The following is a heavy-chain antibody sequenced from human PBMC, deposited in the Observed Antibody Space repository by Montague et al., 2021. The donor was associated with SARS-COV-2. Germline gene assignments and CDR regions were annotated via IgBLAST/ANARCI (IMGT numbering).Heavy chain of an antibody. CDR2: MHFTGKT. D-gene: IGHD3-10*01. J-gene: IGHJ4*02. Sequence: SETLSLTCSVSGDSITNHYWSWIRQPAGKGLEWIGRMHFTGKTNFSPFFSSRLTMSADTSKSQFSLKLTSVTAADTAIYFCARDRFDFGAGRQGTIDFWGQGTPVTVSS. V-gene: IGHV4-4*07. CDR3: ARDRFDFGAGRQGTIDF. CDR1: GDSITNHY.